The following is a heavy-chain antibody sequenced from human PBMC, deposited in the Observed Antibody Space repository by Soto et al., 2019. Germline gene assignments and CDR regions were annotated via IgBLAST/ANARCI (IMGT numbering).Heavy chain of an antibody. CDR1: GFTFDDYA. Sequence: ESGGGLVQPGRSLRLSCAASGFTFDDYAMHWVRQAPGKGLEWVSGISRNSGSIGYADSVKGRFTISRDNAKNSLYLQMNSLRAEDTALYYCAKTHSSGWYHDAFDIWGQGTMVTVSS. J-gene: IGHJ3*02. D-gene: IGHD6-19*01. CDR2: ISRNSGSI. CDR3: AKTHSSGWYHDAFDI. V-gene: IGHV3-9*01.